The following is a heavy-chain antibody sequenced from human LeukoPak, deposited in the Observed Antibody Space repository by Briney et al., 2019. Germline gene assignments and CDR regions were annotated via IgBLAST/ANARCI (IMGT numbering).Heavy chain of an antibody. CDR3: AREYYYGSGTRWYFDL. D-gene: IGHD3-10*01. CDR2: MNPNSGNT. J-gene: IGHJ2*01. V-gene: IGHV1-8*03. Sequence: ASVKVSCKASGYTITNYDINWVRQATGQGLEWLGWMNPNSGNTGYAQKFQGRVTITRNTSISTAYMELSSLRSEDTAVYYCAREYYYGSGTRWYFDLWGRGTLVTVSS. CDR1: GYTITNYD.